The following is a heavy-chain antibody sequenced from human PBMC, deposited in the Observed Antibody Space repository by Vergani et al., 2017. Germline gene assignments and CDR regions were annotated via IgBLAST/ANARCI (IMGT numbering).Heavy chain of an antibody. Sequence: VQLVESGGGLVKPGGSLRLSCAASGFTFSSYSMNWVRQAPGKGLEWVAVISYDGSNKYYADSVKGRFTISRDNSKNTLYLQMNSLRAEDTAVYYCAKDGVLAAAIGDYYYYYMDVWGKGTTVTVSS. CDR3: AKDGVLAAAIGDYYYYYMDV. J-gene: IGHJ6*03. CDR1: GFTFSSYS. D-gene: IGHD2-2*01. V-gene: IGHV3-30*18. CDR2: ISYDGSNK.